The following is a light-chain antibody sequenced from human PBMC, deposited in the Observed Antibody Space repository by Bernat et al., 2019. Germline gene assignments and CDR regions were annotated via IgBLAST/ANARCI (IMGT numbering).Light chain of an antibody. CDR3: SSVSTTSTPVV. CDR1: SSDVGAYNY. Sequence: QSALTQPASVSGSPGQSITLSCTGTSSDVGAYNYVSWYQQHPGRAPKLMIFDVSNRPSGVSDRFSGSKSGNTASLTISGLRPEEEADYYCSSVSTTSTPVVFGGGTKLTVL. J-gene: IGLJ3*02. V-gene: IGLV2-14*03. CDR2: DVS.